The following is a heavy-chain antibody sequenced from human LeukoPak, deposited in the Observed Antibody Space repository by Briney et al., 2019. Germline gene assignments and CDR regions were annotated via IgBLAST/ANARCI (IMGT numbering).Heavy chain of an antibody. D-gene: IGHD6-13*01. CDR2: ISSSSSYI. J-gene: IGHJ4*02. CDR1: GFTFNSYS. Sequence: GGSLRLSCAASGFTFNSYSMNWVRQAPGKGLEWVSSISSSSSYIYYADSVKGRFTISRDNAKNSLYLQMNSLRAEDTAVYYCARGRIAAAGYFDYWGQGTLVTVSS. V-gene: IGHV3-21*01. CDR3: ARGRIAAAGYFDY.